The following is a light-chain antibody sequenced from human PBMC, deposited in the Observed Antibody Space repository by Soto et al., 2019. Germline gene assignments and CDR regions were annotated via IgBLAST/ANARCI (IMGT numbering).Light chain of an antibody. CDR3: AAWDDSLNAWV. Sequence: QSVLTQPPSASGTPRQRVTISCSGSSSNIGSNTVNWYQQLPGTAPKRLIYSNNQRPSGVPDRFSGSKFGTSASLAISGPLSEDEADYYCAAWDDSLNAWVFGGGTKLTVL. J-gene: IGLJ3*02. CDR1: SSNIGSNT. CDR2: SNN. V-gene: IGLV1-44*01.